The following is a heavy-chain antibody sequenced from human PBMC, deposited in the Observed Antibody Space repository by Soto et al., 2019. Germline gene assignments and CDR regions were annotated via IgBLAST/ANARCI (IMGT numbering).Heavy chain of an antibody. CDR3: TTGQFWPNY. D-gene: IGHD6-19*01. Sequence: EVHLVESGGGWVKPGGSLRLSCAASGVPFSKAWMSWVRQAPGKGLEWVGRIKSKTDGGTTDYAPLVKGRFTISSDDSKNTLYLQMNSLQAEDTAVYYCTTGQFWPNYWGQGTLVTVSS. CDR1: GVPFSKAW. CDR2: IKSKTDGGTT. V-gene: IGHV3-15*05. J-gene: IGHJ4*02.